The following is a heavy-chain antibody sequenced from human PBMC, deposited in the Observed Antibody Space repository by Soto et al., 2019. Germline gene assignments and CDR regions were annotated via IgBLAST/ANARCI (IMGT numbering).Heavy chain of an antibody. CDR1: GYTFSNYG. CDR2: ISDYNGNT. Sequence: QVQLVQSGAEVRKPGASVKVSCKASGYTFSNYGLSWVRQAPGQGLEWMGWISDYNGNTHYAQKFQGRLNLTPDTSTRTAYVELRNLTSDDPAVYFCAREGYYSGSGTYSPPRYYGMDVWGQGTTVTVSS. J-gene: IGHJ6*02. CDR3: AREGYYSGSGTYSPPRYYGMDV. D-gene: IGHD3-10*01. V-gene: IGHV1-18*01.